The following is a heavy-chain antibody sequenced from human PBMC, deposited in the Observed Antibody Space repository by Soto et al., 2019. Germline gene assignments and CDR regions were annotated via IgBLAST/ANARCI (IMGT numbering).Heavy chain of an antibody. V-gene: IGHV1-3*01. D-gene: IGHD3-22*01. CDR2: INVGNGNT. Sequence: ASVKVSFKNSGYTFTTDSMHWVRQAPGQRLEWMGWINVGNGNTKSSQNFQGRVTITRDTSASTAYMELSSLRSEDTAVYYCASSRRYYDSRGFRGIDAFDIWGQGTTVTVSS. CDR3: ASSRRYYDSRGFRGIDAFDI. CDR1: GYTFTTDS. J-gene: IGHJ3*02.